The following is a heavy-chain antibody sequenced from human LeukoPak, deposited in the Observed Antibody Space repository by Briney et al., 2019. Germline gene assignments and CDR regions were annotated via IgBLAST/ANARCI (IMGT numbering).Heavy chain of an antibody. D-gene: IGHD3-9*01. V-gene: IGHV3-9*01. CDR3: AKAPNFDWLLYHFDY. J-gene: IGHJ4*02. CDR1: GFTFDDYA. CDR2: ISWNSGSI. Sequence: GRSLRLSCAASGFTFDDYAMHWVRQAPGKGLEWVSGISWNSGSIGYADSVKGRFTISRDNVKNSLYLQMNSLRAEDTALYYCAKAPNFDWLLYHFDYWGQGTLVTVSS.